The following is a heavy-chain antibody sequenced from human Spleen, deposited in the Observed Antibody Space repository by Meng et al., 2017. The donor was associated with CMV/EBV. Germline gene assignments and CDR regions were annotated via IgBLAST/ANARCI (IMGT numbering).Heavy chain of an antibody. J-gene: IGHJ4*02. V-gene: IGHV3-64*02. CDR1: GFTFSSYG. D-gene: IGHD2-2*01. CDR3: AGRHWGSSGCHQFDF. CDR2: ISGSGGST. Sequence: GESLKISCAASGFTFSSYGMHWVRQAPGKGLEYVSAISGSGGSTYYADSVKGRFTISRDNSKNTLYLQMGSLRTEDTAVYYCAGRHWGSSGCHQFDFWGQGALVTVSS.